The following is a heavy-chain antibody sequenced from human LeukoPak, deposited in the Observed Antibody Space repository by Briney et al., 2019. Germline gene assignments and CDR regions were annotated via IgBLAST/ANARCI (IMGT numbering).Heavy chain of an antibody. CDR1: GFTFSSYG. V-gene: IGHV3-30*02. Sequence: GGSLRLSCVASGFTFSSYGMHWVRQVPGKGLEWVAFIRHDGSNINYADSVKGRFTISRDNSRNTVDLQMNSLRVEDTAVYYCAKDWGRYCSSTSCYFFDYWGQGTLVTVSS. CDR2: IRHDGSNI. CDR3: AKDWGRYCSSTSCYFFDY. J-gene: IGHJ4*02. D-gene: IGHD2-2*01.